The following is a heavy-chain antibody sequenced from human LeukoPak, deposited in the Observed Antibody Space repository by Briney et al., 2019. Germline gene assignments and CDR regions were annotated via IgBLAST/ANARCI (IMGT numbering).Heavy chain of an antibody. CDR2: INPNSGGT. J-gene: IGHJ3*02. Sequence: ASVKVSCKASGYTFTGYHMHWVRQAPGQGLEWMGRINPNSGGTNYAQKFQGRVTMTRDTSISTAYMELSRLRSDDTAVYYCASSLMVYDHDAFDIWGQGTMVTVSS. D-gene: IGHD2-8*01. V-gene: IGHV1-2*06. CDR1: GYTFTGYH. CDR3: ASSLMVYDHDAFDI.